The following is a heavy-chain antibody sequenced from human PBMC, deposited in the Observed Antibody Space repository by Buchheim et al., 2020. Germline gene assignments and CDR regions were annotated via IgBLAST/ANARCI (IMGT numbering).Heavy chain of an antibody. V-gene: IGHV4-34*01. CDR2: INHSGST. CDR3: ARQTRFLEWLLGYYYYYGMDV. J-gene: IGHJ6*02. CDR1: GGSFSGYY. Sequence: QVQLQQWGAGLLKPSETLSLTCAVYGGSFSGYYWSWIRQPPGKGLEWIGEINHSGSTDYNPSLKSRVTISVDTSKNQFSLTLSSVTAADTAVYYCARQTRFLEWLLGYYYYYGMDVWGQGTT. D-gene: IGHD3-3*01.